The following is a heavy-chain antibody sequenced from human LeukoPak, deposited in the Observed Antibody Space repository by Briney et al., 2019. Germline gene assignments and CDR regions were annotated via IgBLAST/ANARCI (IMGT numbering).Heavy chain of an antibody. D-gene: IGHD3-22*01. CDR1: GLTFSDYS. V-gene: IGHV3-23*01. Sequence: AGGSLRLSCAVSGLTFSDYSMAWVRQAPGKGLFGVSGISAGGGSTYYADSVKGRFTISRDNSRNTLYLQMNSLRAEDTAVYYCARDLDSSGFNDYWGQGTLVTVSS. CDR3: ARDLDSSGFNDY. J-gene: IGHJ4*02. CDR2: ISAGGGST.